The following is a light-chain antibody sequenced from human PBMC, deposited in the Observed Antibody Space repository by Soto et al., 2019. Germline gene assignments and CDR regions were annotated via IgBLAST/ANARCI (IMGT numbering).Light chain of an antibody. CDR3: QHYNNWRLT. Sequence: EIVMTQSPATLSVSPGERATLSCRASQSVSSNYAWYQQKTGQAPRLLIYGASTRATGIPARFSGSGSGTEFTLTISSLQSEDFAVYYCQHYNNWRLTFGQGTKVEIK. V-gene: IGKV3-15*01. CDR2: GAS. CDR1: QSVSSN. J-gene: IGKJ1*01.